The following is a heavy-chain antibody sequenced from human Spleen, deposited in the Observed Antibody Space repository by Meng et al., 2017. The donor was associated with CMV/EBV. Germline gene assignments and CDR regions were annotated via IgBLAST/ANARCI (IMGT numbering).Heavy chain of an antibody. V-gene: IGHV1-8*03. CDR2: INPNSGNT. Sequence: YDMNRGRQDPGQGLEWRGWINPNSGNTADAQKCQGRVTSNRNTSISTAYMELSSLRSEDTAVYFCARVGEKLWVGEGSPREDYVDYWGQGTLVTVSS. CDR3: ARVGEKLWVGEGSPREDYVDY. CDR1: YD. J-gene: IGHJ4*02. D-gene: IGHD3-10*01.